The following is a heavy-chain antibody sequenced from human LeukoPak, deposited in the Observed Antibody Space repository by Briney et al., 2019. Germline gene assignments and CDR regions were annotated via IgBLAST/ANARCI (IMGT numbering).Heavy chain of an antibody. CDR1: GGSISNYY. Sequence: SETLSLTCTVSGGSISNYYWSWIRQPAGKGLEWIGRISASGNTNYNPSLKSRVTMSVDTSMNLFALKLSSVTAADTAVYYCAGHSVATASDYWGRGTLVTVSS. D-gene: IGHD2-21*02. V-gene: IGHV4-4*07. J-gene: IGHJ4*02. CDR2: ISASGNT. CDR3: AGHSVATASDY.